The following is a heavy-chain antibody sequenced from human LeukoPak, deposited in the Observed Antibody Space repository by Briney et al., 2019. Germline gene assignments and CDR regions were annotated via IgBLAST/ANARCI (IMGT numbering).Heavy chain of an antibody. D-gene: IGHD1-26*01. CDR3: ARGEGERWELLFLNAFDI. CDR1: GYTFTSYY. V-gene: IGHV1-46*01. Sequence: ASVKVSCKASGYTFTSYYMHWVRQAPGQGLEWMGIINPSGGSTSYAQKFQGRVTMTRDMSTSTVYMELSSLRSEDTAVYYCARGEGERWELLFLNAFDIWGQGTMVTVSS. J-gene: IGHJ3*02. CDR2: INPSGGST.